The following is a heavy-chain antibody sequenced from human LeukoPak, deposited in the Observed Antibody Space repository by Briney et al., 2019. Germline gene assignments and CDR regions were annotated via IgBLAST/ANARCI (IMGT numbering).Heavy chain of an antibody. CDR3: TRRYYYDSSGYFDY. CDR1: GYSFTSYW. Sequence: GESLKISCKSSGYSFTSYWIGWVRQMPGKGLEWMGIIYPGDSDTRYSPSFQGQVTISADKSISTAYLQWSSLKASDTAMYYCTRRYYYDSSGYFDYWGQGTLVTVSS. J-gene: IGHJ4*02. D-gene: IGHD3-22*01. V-gene: IGHV5-51*01. CDR2: IYPGDSDT.